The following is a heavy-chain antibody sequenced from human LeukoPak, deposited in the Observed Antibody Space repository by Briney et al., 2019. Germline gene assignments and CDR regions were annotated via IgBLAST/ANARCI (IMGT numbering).Heavy chain of an antibody. Sequence: GASVKVSCKAFGYTFTRYGVSWVRQAPGQGLEWMGWINPNSGGTNYAQKFQGRVTMTRDTSISTAYMELSRLRSDDTAVYYCARSDRKHSSSPLGYWGQGTLVTVSS. CDR1: GYTFTRYG. J-gene: IGHJ4*02. V-gene: IGHV1-2*02. D-gene: IGHD6-13*01. CDR3: ARSDRKHSSSPLGY. CDR2: INPNSGGT.